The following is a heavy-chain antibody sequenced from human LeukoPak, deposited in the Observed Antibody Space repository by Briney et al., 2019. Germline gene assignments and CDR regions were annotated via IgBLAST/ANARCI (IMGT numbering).Heavy chain of an antibody. J-gene: IGHJ5*02. V-gene: IGHV3-30*18. CDR3: AKGRAKRQWLVLSDP. CDR2: ISYDGSKK. Sequence: GGFLRLSCAASGFTFSSYGMHWVRQAPGKGLEWVAVISYDGSKKYYADSVKGRFTISRDNSKNTLYLQMNSLRAEDTAVYYCAKGRAKRQWLVLSDPWGQGTLVTVSS. CDR1: GFTFSSYG. D-gene: IGHD6-19*01.